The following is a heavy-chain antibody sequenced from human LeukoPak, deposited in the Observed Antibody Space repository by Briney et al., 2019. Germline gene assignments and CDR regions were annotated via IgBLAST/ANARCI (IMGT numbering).Heavy chain of an antibody. D-gene: IGHD3-10*01. CDR2: IYYSGST. Sequence: SETLSFNCTVSGGTICCFHWIWIRQPPGKGLEWFGYIYYSGSTNYNPSLKSRVTISVDPAKNQFSLKLSSVTAADTAVYYCARDRYYYGSGSYRHCYYGMDVWGKGTTVAVSS. V-gene: IGHV4-59*01. CDR1: GGTICCFH. J-gene: IGHJ6*04. CDR3: ARDRYYYGSGSYRHCYYGMDV.